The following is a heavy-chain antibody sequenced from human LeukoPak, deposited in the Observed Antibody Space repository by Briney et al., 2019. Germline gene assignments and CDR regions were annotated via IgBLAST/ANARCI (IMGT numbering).Heavy chain of an antibody. V-gene: IGHV1-18*01. CDR2: ISAYNGNT. J-gene: IGHJ4*02. CDR1: GYTFTSYG. CDR3: ARDLAVAGKLDY. Sequence: ASVKVSCKASGYTFTSYGISWVRQAPGQGLEWIGWISAYNGNTNYAQKLQGRVTMTTDTSTSTAYMELRSLRSDDTAVYYCARDLAVAGKLDYWGQGTLVTVSS. D-gene: IGHD6-19*01.